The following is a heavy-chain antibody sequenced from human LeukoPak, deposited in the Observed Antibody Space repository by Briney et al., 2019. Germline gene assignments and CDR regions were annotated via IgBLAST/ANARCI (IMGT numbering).Heavy chain of an antibody. CDR1: GGSISSTNW. CDR3: TTAMIVVVADAFDI. J-gene: IGHJ3*02. Sequence: ETLSLTCAVSGGSISSTNWWSWVRQPPGKGLEWVGRIKSKTDGGTTDYAAPVKGRFTISRDDSKNTLYLQMNSLKTEDTAVYYCTTAMIVVVADAFDIWGQGTMVTVSS. CDR2: IKSKTDGGTT. D-gene: IGHD3-22*01. V-gene: IGHV3-15*01.